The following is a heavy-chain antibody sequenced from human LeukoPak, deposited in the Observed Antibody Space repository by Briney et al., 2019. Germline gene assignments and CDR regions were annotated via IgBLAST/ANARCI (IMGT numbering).Heavy chain of an antibody. J-gene: IGHJ4*02. CDR1: GFTFDDYT. Sequence: QSGGSLRLSCAASGFTFDDYTMHWVRQAPGKGLEWVFLISWDGGSTYYADSVKGRFTISRDNSKNSLYLQMNSLRTEDTALYYCAKDITPSSKSGYFDYWGQGTLVTVSS. V-gene: IGHV3-43*01. CDR3: AKDITPSSKSGYFDY. CDR2: ISWDGGST. D-gene: IGHD4-11*01.